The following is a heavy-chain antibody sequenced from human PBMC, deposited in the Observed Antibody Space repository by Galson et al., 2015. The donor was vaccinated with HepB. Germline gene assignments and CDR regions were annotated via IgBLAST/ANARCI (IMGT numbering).Heavy chain of an antibody. V-gene: IGHV3-73*01. J-gene: IGHJ4*02. CDR1: GFTFSGSA. CDR2: IRSKASSHAT. CDR3: ARLGDLSGYSSL. D-gene: IGHD6-19*01. Sequence: LRLSCAASGFTFSGSAIHWVRQASEKGLEWVGRIRSKASSHATAYTASLKGRFTISRDDSKNTAYLHMNSLKTEDTAVYYCARLGDLSGYSSLWGQGTLVTVSS.